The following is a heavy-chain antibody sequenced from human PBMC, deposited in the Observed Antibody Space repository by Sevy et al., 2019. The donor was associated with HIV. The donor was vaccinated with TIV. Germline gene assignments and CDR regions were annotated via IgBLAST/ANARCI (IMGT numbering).Heavy chain of an antibody. V-gene: IGHV1-69*13. CDR3: AGGLGYCSSTSCYGDGY. Sequence: ASVKVSCKASGGTFSSYAISWVRQAPGQGLEWMGGIIPIFGTANYAQKFQGRVTITADESTSTAYMELSSLRSEDTAVYYCAGGLGYCSSTSCYGDGYWGQGTLVTVSS. D-gene: IGHD2-2*01. CDR2: IIPIFGTA. CDR1: GGTFSSYA. J-gene: IGHJ4*02.